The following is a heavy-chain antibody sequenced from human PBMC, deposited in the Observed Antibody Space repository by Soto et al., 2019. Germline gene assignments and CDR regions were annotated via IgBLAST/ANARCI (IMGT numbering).Heavy chain of an antibody. CDR2: ISSSSSYI. CDR3: ARGPLIAVADLFDY. Sequence: GGSLRLSCAASGFTFSSYSMNWVRQAPGKGLEWVSSISSSSSYIYYADSVKGRFTITRDNAKNSLYLQMNSLRAEDTAVYYCARGPLIAVADLFDYWGQGTLVTVSS. D-gene: IGHD6-19*01. CDR1: GFTFSSYS. V-gene: IGHV3-21*01. J-gene: IGHJ4*02.